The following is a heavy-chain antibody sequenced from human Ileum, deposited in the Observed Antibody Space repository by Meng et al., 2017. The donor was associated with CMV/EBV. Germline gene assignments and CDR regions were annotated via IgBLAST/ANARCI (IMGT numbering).Heavy chain of an antibody. CDR1: GFTFTNYA. V-gene: IGHV3-23*01. Sequence: GESLKISCAASGFTFTNYAMGWVRRAPGKGLEWVSTIGDDTFYADSVKGRFTISIDNSKNTLYLQMNRLGADDTALYYCAKGGTASCYTYFDYWGQGNPV. CDR3: AKGGTASCYTYFDY. J-gene: IGHJ4*02. D-gene: IGHD3-16*02. CDR2: IGDDT.